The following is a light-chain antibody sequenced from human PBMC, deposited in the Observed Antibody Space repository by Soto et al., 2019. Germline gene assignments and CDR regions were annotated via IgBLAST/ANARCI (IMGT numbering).Light chain of an antibody. CDR1: QSVLYSSNNKNY. V-gene: IGKV4-1*01. Sequence: DIVMTQSPDSLAVSLGEGATINCKSSQSVLYSSNNKNYLAWYQQKPGQPPKLLIYWASTRESGVPDRFSGSGSGTDFTLTISGLQAEDVAVYYCQQYYSTLTFGPGTKVDIK. CDR2: WAS. CDR3: QQYYSTLT. J-gene: IGKJ3*01.